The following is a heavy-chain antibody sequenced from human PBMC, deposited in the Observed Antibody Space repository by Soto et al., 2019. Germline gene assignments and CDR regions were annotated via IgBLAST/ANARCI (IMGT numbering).Heavy chain of an antibody. CDR2: INQGGSET. Sequence: EVQLVESGGALVQPGGSLRLSCAASGFPFTVFWMSWVRRVPGKGLEWLANINQGGSETHYVDSVKGRFTISRDNAANLVYLEMNSLRAEDTAVYYCARDGPIQQLGQSYQFWGQGTLVTVSS. J-gene: IGHJ1*01. V-gene: IGHV3-7*01. D-gene: IGHD4-4*01. CDR1: GFPFTVFW. CDR3: ARDGPIQQLGQSYQF.